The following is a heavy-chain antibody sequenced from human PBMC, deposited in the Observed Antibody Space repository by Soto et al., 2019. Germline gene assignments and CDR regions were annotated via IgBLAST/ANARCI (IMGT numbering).Heavy chain of an antibody. CDR2: IYYSGST. V-gene: IGHV4-31*03. CDR1: GGSISSGGYY. CDR3: AREGRYSGDSSGYYYEAWFEP. J-gene: IGHJ5*02. Sequence: PSETLSLTCTVSGGSISSGGYYWSWIRQHPGKGLEWIGYIYYSGSTYYNPSLKSRVTISVDTSKNQFSLKLSSVTAADTAVYYCAREGRYSGDSSGYYYEAWFEPWGQGTLVTVSS. D-gene: IGHD3-22*01.